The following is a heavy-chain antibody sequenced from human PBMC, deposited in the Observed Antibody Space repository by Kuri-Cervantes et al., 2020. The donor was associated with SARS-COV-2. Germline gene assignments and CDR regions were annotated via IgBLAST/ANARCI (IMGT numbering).Heavy chain of an antibody. CDR3: ARSYGVRYVPFDH. J-gene: IGHJ4*02. V-gene: IGHV3-7*05. Sequence: GGSLRLSCAASGFTFANYYMSWVRQSPGKGLEWVANIKFDGSDKYYVDSVRGRFTISRDNAKNSLFLQLNSLTAADTAVRYCARSYGVRYVPFDHWGPGTLVTVSS. CDR2: IKFDGSDK. D-gene: IGHD1-26*01. CDR1: GFTFANYY.